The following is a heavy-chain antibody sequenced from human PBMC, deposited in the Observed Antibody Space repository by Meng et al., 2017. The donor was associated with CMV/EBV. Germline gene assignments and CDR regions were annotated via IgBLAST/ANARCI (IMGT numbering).Heavy chain of an antibody. CDR3: AGRYCSSTSCYTHGYGAFDI. D-gene: IGHD2-2*02. J-gene: IGHJ3*02. Sequence: SVKVSCKASGGTLSSYAISWVRQAPGQGLEWMGGIITILGIANYAQKFQGRVTITADKSTSTAYMELSSLRSEDTAVYYCAGRYCSSTSCYTHGYGAFDIWGQGTMVTVSS. CDR2: IITILGIA. V-gene: IGHV1-69*10. CDR1: GGTLSSYA.